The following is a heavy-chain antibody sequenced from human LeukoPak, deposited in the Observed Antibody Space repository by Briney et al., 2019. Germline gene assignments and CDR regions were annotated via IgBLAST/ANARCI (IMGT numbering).Heavy chain of an antibody. V-gene: IGHV1-18*01. CDR3: ARGEYELVGDY. CDR2: ISPYNGNT. D-gene: IGHD6-13*01. CDR1: GYTFSSHS. Sequence: ASVKVSCKTSGYTFSSHSMNWVRQAPGQGLEWVGWISPYNGNTNYAQKLQGRVTLTTDISTSTACMEVRSLRSDDTAVYYCARGEYELVGDYWGQGTLVTVSS. J-gene: IGHJ4*02.